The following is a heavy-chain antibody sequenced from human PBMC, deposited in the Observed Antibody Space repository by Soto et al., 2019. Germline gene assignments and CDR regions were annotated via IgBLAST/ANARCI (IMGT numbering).Heavy chain of an antibody. J-gene: IGHJ4*02. Sequence: EVQLLESGGGLVQPGGSLRLSCAASGFTFSAYAMSWVRQAPGKGLEWVSAISGTSPSTYYADSVQGRFSISTDSSRKTLFLQMNTLRAEDTAVYFCATRSFGVEYWGQGTLVTVPS. CDR2: ISGTSPST. CDR3: ATRSFGVEY. CDR1: GFTFSAYA. V-gene: IGHV3-23*01. D-gene: IGHD3-3*01.